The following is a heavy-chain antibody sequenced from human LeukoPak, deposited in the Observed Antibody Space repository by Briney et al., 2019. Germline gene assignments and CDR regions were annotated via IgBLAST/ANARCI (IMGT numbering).Heavy chain of an antibody. CDR1: GFTFSSYA. Sequence: GGSLRLSCAASGFTFSSYAMSWVRQAPGKGLEWVSVIGASGGNTYYADSVKGRFTISRDNSKNTLYLQMNSLRAEDTAVYHCAKGKLWLPFADYWGQGTLVTVSS. V-gene: IGHV3-23*01. D-gene: IGHD5-18*01. CDR3: AKGKLWLPFADY. CDR2: IGASGGNT. J-gene: IGHJ4*02.